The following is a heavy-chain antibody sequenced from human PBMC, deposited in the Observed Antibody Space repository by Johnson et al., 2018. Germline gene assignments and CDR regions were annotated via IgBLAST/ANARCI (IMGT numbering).Heavy chain of an antibody. V-gene: IGHV1-69*01. CDR3: ARGRYDSRGNPVDAFDI. D-gene: IGHD3-22*01. J-gene: IGHJ3*02. CDR1: GGTFSSYA. Sequence: VQLVESGAEVTKPGSSVKVSCKASGGTFSSYAISWVRQAPGQGLEWMGGIIPIFGTANYDQKFQGRVTITADESTSIAYMELSSLRSEDTAVYFCARGRYDSRGNPVDAFDIWGRGTMVTVSS. CDR2: IIPIFGTA.